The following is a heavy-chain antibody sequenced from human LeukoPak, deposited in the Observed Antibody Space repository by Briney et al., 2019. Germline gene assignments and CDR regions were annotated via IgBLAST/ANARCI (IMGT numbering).Heavy chain of an antibody. CDR3: ARQTLGVRAFDI. CDR2: IDHSGST. D-gene: IGHD3-10*01. J-gene: IGHJ3*02. CDR1: GGSFSGYD. Sequence: PSETLSLTCAVYGGSFSGYDWGWIRQPPGKGLEWIGEIDHSGSTNYNPPLKSRVTISVDTSRTQFSLKLTSVTAADTAAYYCARQTLGVRAFDIWGQGTMVTVSS. V-gene: IGHV4-34*01.